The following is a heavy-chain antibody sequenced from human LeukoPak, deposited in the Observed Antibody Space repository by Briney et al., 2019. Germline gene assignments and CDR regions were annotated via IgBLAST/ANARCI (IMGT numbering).Heavy chain of an antibody. J-gene: IGHJ4*02. Sequence: SETLSLTCTVSGGSISSYYWSWIRQPPGKGLEWIGYIYYSGSTDYNPSLKSRVTISVDTSKNQFSLKLSSVTAADTAVYYCAGMVRGVNPYPHYWGQGTLVTVSS. CDR1: GGSISSYY. D-gene: IGHD3-10*01. CDR2: IYYSGST. CDR3: AGMVRGVNPYPHY. V-gene: IGHV4-59*01.